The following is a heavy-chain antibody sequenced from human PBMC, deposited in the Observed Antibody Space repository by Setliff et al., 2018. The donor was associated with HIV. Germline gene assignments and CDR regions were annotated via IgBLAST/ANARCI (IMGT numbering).Heavy chain of an antibody. J-gene: IGHJ5*02. CDR2: IIPILDTT. CDR3: ARDLDEAVKDADNYVPLDL. Sequence: SVKVSCKAAGGTFNNYVFSWVRKAPGRGLEWIGTIIPILDTTNYAQKFQDRVTITTDESTSTAYMELRSLTSEDTAVFYCARDLDEAVKDADNYVPLDLWGQGTLVTVSS. CDR1: GGTFNNYV. V-gene: IGHV1-69*11. D-gene: IGHD3-16*01.